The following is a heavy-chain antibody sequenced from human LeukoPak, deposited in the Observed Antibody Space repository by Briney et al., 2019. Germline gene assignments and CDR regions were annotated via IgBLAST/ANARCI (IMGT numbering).Heavy chain of an antibody. Sequence: GGSLRLSCEASGFTFSTSWMNWVRQAPGKGLEWVANINGDGRDKYYVGSVRGRFTISRDKADNSLYLQMNSLRGDDTAVYYCARGVSSAIDWWGQGTLVTVSS. CDR3: ARGVSSAIDW. D-gene: IGHD4-11*01. CDR1: GFTFSTSW. J-gene: IGHJ4*02. CDR2: INGDGRDK. V-gene: IGHV3-7*03.